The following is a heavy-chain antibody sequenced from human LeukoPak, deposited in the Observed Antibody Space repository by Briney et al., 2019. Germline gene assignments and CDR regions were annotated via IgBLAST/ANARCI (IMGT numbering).Heavy chain of an antibody. CDR2: IDYSGTA. Sequence: SETLSHTCTVSGGSISTYQWHWLRQPPGKGLEWMGYIDYSGTANINSSLKSRGTLSIDTSRNQSSLKLGSVTAADTAVYYCARAGGSYSFDYWGQGTRFTVSS. D-gene: IGHD1-26*01. CDR3: ARAGGSYSFDY. V-gene: IGHV4-59*01. J-gene: IGHJ4*02. CDR1: GGSISTYQ.